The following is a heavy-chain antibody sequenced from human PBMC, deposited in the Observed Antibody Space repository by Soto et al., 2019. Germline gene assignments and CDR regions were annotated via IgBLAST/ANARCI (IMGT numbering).Heavy chain of an antibody. Sequence: ASVKVSCKASGGTFSSYAISWVRQAPGQGLEWMGGIIPIFGTANYAQKFQGRVTITADESTSTAYMELSSLRSEDTAVYYCARILITMVRGQRYYYYGMDVWGQGTTVTVSS. CDR2: IIPIFGTA. V-gene: IGHV1-69*13. J-gene: IGHJ6*02. CDR1: GGTFSSYA. D-gene: IGHD3-10*01. CDR3: ARILITMVRGQRYYYYGMDV.